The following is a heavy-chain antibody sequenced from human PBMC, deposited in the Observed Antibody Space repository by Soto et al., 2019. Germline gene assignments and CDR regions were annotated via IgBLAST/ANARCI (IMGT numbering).Heavy chain of an antibody. CDR1: GDTISTGGYT. Sequence: PSETLSLTCDVSGDTISTGGYTWAWMRQPPGKGLEWIASISYSDGSFYNSSLKSRLTISVDTSKNQFSLSLRSVTAADTAVYYCASHRTFWPFDYWGQGTVVTVSS. CDR2: ISYSDGS. V-gene: IGHV4-39*01. CDR3: ASHRTFWPFDY. J-gene: IGHJ4*02. D-gene: IGHD2-8*01.